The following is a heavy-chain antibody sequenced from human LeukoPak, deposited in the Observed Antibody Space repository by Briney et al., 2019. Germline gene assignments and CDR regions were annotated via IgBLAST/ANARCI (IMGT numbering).Heavy chain of an antibody. J-gene: IGHJ4*02. CDR2: INPSGGST. D-gene: IGHD3-22*01. V-gene: IGHV1-46*01. CDR1: GYTFTSYY. CDR3: ARDRPEYYYDSSGYYYGDY. Sequence: ASVKVSCKASGYTFTSYYMHWVRQAPGQGLEWMGIINPSGGSTSYAQKFQGRVTMTTDTSTSTAYMELRSLRSDDTAVYYCARDRPEYYYDSSGYYYGDYWGQGTLVTVSS.